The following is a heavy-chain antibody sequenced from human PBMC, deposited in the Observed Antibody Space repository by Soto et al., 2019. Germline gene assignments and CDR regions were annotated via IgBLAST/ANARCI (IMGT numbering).Heavy chain of an antibody. Sequence: QVELVESGGGLVKPGGSLRLSCSASGFTFSDYYMTWIRQAPGKGLEWISYISGSGSTIYYADSVKGRFTISRDNAKTSLYLQMNSLRAEDTALYYCARVRGYGYYWAYYGMDVWGQGTTVTVSS. CDR3: ARVRGYGYYWAYYGMDV. J-gene: IGHJ6*02. V-gene: IGHV3-11*01. CDR2: ISGSGSTI. D-gene: IGHD4-17*01. CDR1: GFTFSDYY.